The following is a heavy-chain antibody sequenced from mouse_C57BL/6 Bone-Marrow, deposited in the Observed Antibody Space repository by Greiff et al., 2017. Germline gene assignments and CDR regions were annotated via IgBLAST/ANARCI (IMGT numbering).Heavy chain of an antibody. CDR2: IWSGGST. Sequence: VQRVESGPGLVQPSQSLSITCTVSGFSLTSYGVHWVRQSPGKGLEWLGVIWSGGSTDYNAAFISRLSISKDNSKSQVFVKMNSRQADDTAIYYGARRDGSLDFDVWGTGTTVTVSS. D-gene: IGHD1-1*01. V-gene: IGHV2-2*01. J-gene: IGHJ1*03. CDR1: GFSLTSYG. CDR3: ARRDGSLDFDV.